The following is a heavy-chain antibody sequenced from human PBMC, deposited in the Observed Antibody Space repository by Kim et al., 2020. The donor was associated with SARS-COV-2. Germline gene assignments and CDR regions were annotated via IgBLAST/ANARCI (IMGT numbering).Heavy chain of an antibody. D-gene: IGHD3-3*01. Sequence: GGSLRLSCAASGFTFSDYYMSWIRQAPGKGLEWVSYISSSGSTIYYADSVKGRFTISRDNAKNSLYLQMNSLRAEDTAVYYCARDGKSYYDFWGGDEWRSYYYYGMDVWGQGTTVTVSS. CDR1: GFTFSDYY. CDR3: ARDGKSYYDFWGGDEWRSYYYYGMDV. CDR2: ISSSGSTI. V-gene: IGHV3-11*01. J-gene: IGHJ6*02.